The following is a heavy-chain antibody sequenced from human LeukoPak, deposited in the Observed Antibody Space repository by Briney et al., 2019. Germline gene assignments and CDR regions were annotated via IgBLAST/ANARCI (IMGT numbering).Heavy chain of an antibody. CDR3: ARDLQYYDFWSGYSDAFDI. J-gene: IGHJ3*02. CDR2: IYYSGST. CDR1: GGSISSYC. Sequence: SETLSLTCTVSGGSISSYCWSWIRQPPGKGLEWIGYIYYSGSTNYNPSLKSRVTISVDTSKNQFSLKLSSVTAADTAVYYCARDLQYYDFWSGYSDAFDIWGQGTMVTVSS. V-gene: IGHV4-59*13. D-gene: IGHD3-3*01.